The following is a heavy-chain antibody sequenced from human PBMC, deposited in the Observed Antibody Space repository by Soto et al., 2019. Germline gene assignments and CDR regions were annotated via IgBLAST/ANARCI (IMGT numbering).Heavy chain of an antibody. J-gene: IGHJ5*01. D-gene: IGHD6-25*01. CDR3: ARGGGSDSPAPNNNCFVT. V-gene: IGHV1-2*02. CDR2: INANYGGA. CDR1: GYTFTDYH. Sequence: QVQLAQSGGEVTNPGASVKVSCKPSGYTFTDYHIHWVRQAPGQGLVFMGWINANYGGAGSAQQSQGRLTVTRHPMIRTGYLELSQVTSDDPAVYLCARGGGSDSPAPNNNCFVTWAHGARRTVS.